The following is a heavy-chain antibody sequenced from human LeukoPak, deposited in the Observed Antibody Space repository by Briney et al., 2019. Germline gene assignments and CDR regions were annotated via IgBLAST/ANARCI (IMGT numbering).Heavy chain of an antibody. CDR2: MRGRGVRK. CDR1: GFTFTNYA. Sequence: GGFLRLSCADSGFTFTNYAMRWGGEAPGKGGEGGSGMRGRGVRKNYADSVKGGYTTSSENSKNTLYLQMNSLRAEDTAIYYCAKDCNGGNCYIDYWGQGTLVTVAS. D-gene: IGHD2-15*01. CDR3: AKDCNGGNCYIDY. V-gene: IGHV3-23*01. J-gene: IGHJ4*02.